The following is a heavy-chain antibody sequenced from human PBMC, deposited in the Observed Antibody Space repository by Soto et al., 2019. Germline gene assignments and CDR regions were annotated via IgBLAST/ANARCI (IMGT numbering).Heavy chain of an antibody. CDR2: INPSGGRT. CDR3: ARGSLGYCSGGSCNDY. V-gene: IGHV1-46*03. Sequence: QVQLVQSGAEVKKPGASVKVSCKASGYTFTSYYMHWVRQAPGQGLEWMGIINPSGGRTSYAQKFQGRVTMTRDTSTSTVYMELSSLRSEDTAVYYCARGSLGYCSGGSCNDYWGQGTLVTVSS. CDR1: GYTFTSYY. J-gene: IGHJ4*02. D-gene: IGHD2-15*01.